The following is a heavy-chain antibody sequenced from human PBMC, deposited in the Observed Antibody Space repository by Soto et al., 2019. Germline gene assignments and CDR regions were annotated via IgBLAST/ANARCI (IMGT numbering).Heavy chain of an antibody. CDR1: GYTFTSYG. D-gene: IGHD2-2*01. CDR2: ISAYNGNT. CDR3: ARAELRDIVVVPAAMPRFDP. Sequence: ASVKVSCKASGYTFTSYGISWVRQAPGQGLEWMGWISAYNGNTNYAQKLQGRVTVTTDTSASTAYMELRSLRSDDTAVYYCARAELRDIVVVPAAMPRFDPWGQGTLVTVSS. J-gene: IGHJ5*02. V-gene: IGHV1-18*01.